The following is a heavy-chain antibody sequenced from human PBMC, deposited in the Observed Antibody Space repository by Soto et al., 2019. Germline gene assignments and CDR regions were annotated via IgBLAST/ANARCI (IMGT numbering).Heavy chain of an antibody. CDR2: IYWDDDK. D-gene: IGHD1-26*01. J-gene: IGHJ5*02. V-gene: IGHV2-5*02. CDR1: GFSLSTSGVG. Sequence: QITLKESGPTLVKPTQTLTLTCTFSGFSLSTSGVGVGWIRQPPGKALQWLALIYWDDDKRYSPSLKSRLTITKDTAKNQVVLTMTNMDPVDTATYYCAQGGDWFDPWGQGTLVTVSS. CDR3: AQGGDWFDP.